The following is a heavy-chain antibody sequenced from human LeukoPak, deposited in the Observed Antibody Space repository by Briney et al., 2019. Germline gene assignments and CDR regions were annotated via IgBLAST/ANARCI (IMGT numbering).Heavy chain of an antibody. D-gene: IGHD3-9*01. CDR3: ASLGLRYFGTFDY. CDR1: GGSISSYY. CDR2: ISYSGST. J-gene: IGHJ4*02. V-gene: IGHV4-59*08. Sequence: PSETLSLTCTVSGGSISSYYWTWIRQPPGKGLEWIGYISYSGSTNYKPSLKSRVTTSVDTSKNQFSLKLSSVTAADTAVYYCASLGLRYFGTFDYWGQGTLVTVSS.